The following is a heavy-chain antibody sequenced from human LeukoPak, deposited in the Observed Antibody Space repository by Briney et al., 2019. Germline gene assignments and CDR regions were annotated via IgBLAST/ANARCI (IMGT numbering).Heavy chain of an antibody. CDR2: ISGSGGST. Sequence: PGGSLRLSCAASGFAFSSYAVSWVRQAPGKGLEWVSSISGSGGSTYYADSVKSRFTISRDNSKNTLYLQMNSLRADDTAVYYCAKDRLGIAAAFDYWGQGTLVTVSS. CDR1: GFAFSSYA. J-gene: IGHJ4*02. V-gene: IGHV3-23*01. D-gene: IGHD6-13*01. CDR3: AKDRLGIAAAFDY.